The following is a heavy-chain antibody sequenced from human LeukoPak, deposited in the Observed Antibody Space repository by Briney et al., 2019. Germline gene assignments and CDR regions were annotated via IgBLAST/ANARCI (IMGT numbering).Heavy chain of an antibody. Sequence: PGGSLRLSCAASGFSFSNYAMSWVRQAPGKGLEWVSGISGSGGSTYYADSVKGRFTISRDNSKNTLYLQVNSLKTEDTAVYYCTRQRPGFWSGYPNWFDPWGQGTLVTVSS. J-gene: IGHJ5*02. CDR1: GFSFSNYA. CDR2: ISGSGGST. V-gene: IGHV3-23*01. CDR3: TRQRPGFWSGYPNWFDP. D-gene: IGHD3-3*01.